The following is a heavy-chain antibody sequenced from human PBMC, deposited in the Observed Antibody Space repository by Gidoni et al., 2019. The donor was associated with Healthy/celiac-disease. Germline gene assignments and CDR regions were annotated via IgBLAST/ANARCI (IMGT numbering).Heavy chain of an antibody. J-gene: IGHJ4*02. D-gene: IGHD3-3*01. CDR3: ARVLGFVDY. CDR2: IYYSGST. Sequence: QVQLQESGPGLVKPSQTLSPTCPVSGGPISSGGYYWSCIRQHPGKGLEWIGYIYYSGSTYYNPSLKSRVIISVDTSKHQFSLKLSSVTAADTAVYYCARVLGFVDYWGQGTLFTVSS. CDR1: GGPISSGGYY. V-gene: IGHV4-31*03.